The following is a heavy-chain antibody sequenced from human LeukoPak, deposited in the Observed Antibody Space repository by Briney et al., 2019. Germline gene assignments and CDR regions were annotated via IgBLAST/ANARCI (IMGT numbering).Heavy chain of an antibody. CDR3: TRDSALLGVAFDL. CDR1: GFPFNTYA. Sequence: GGSLRLSCSASGFPFNTYAIHWVRQAPGKGLEYVAGISSNGDNTDFADSAKGRFTISRDNSKSTLFLQMNSLRAEDTAVYFCTRDSALLGVAFDLWGQGTVVTASS. V-gene: IGHV3-64D*06. CDR2: ISSNGDNT. D-gene: IGHD2-15*01. J-gene: IGHJ3*01.